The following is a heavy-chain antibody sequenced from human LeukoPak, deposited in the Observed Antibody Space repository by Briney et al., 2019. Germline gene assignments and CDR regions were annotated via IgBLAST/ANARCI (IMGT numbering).Heavy chain of an antibody. D-gene: IGHD6-19*01. CDR2: INPSGGST. V-gene: IGHV1-46*01. Sequence: ASVTVSCKASGYTFTSYYMHWVRQAPGQGLEWMGIINPSGGSTSYAQKFQGRVTMTRDTSTSTVYMELSSLRSEDTAVYYCARWYSSGWSFDYWGQGTLVTVSS. J-gene: IGHJ4*02. CDR1: GYTFTSYY. CDR3: ARWYSSGWSFDY.